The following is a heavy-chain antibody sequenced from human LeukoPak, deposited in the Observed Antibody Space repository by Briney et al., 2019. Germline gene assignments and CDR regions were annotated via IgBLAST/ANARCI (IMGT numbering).Heavy chain of an antibody. CDR3: ARGRRGYQLLFVAFDI. CDR1: GGSFSGYY. J-gene: IGHJ3*02. V-gene: IGHV4-34*01. Sequence: SETLSLTCAVYGGSFSGYYWSWIRQPPGKGLEWIGEINHSGSTNYNPPLKSRVTISVDTSKNPFSLKLSSVTAADTAVYYCARGRRGYQLLFVAFDIWGQGTMVTVSS. D-gene: IGHD2-2*01. CDR2: INHSGST.